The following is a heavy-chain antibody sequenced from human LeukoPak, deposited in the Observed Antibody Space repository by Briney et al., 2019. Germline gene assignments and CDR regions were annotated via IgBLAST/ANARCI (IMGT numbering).Heavy chain of an antibody. V-gene: IGHV3-23*01. CDR1: GFTFSTSA. CDR2: ISGSGGST. D-gene: IGHD3-3*01. J-gene: IGHJ4*02. Sequence: AGGSLRLSCAASGFTFSTSAMNWVRQAPGKGLEWVSSISGSGGSTSFADSVTGRFTISRDNSKNTLYLQMNSLRPEDTAVYYCAKSPPVRFLEWFYFDYWGQGTLVTVSS. CDR3: AKSPPVRFLEWFYFDY.